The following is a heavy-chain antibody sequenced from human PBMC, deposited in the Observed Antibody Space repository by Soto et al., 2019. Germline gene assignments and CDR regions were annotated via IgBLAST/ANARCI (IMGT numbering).Heavy chain of an antibody. V-gene: IGHV3-11*01. CDR3: ARGGPERRVWAFDI. CDR2: ISSSGSTI. CDR1: GFTFSDYY. J-gene: IGHJ3*02. D-gene: IGHD1-1*01. Sequence: GSLLPAGTASGFTFSDYYMSWIRQAPGKGLEWVSYISSSGSTIYYADSVKGRFTISRDNAKNSLYLQMNSLRAEDTAVYYCARGGPERRVWAFDIWGQGTMVTV.